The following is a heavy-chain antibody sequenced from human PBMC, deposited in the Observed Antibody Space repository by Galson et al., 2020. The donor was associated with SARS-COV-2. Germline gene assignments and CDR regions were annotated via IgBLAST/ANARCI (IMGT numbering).Heavy chain of an antibody. V-gene: IGHV3-7*01. CDR2: INQDGSEK. D-gene: IGHD4-4*01. J-gene: IGHJ4*02. Sequence: TGGSLRLSCAASGFTFDIFSMTWVRQAPGKGLEWVANINQDGSEKYYVDSVKGRFTISRDNAKKSLYLQMNGLRAEDTAVYYCARDTNSNYYGGNDYGGQGTLVTVSS. CDR1: GFTFDIFS. CDR3: ARDTNSNYYGGNDY.